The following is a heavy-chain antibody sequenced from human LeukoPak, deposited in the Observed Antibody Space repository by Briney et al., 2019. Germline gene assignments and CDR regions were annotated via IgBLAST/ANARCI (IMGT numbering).Heavy chain of an antibody. CDR1: GFTFSSYE. J-gene: IGHJ4*02. CDR2: ISSSGSTI. CDR3: ARGVGAPVSH. D-gene: IGHD1-26*01. V-gene: IGHV3-48*03. Sequence: GGSLRLSCAASGFTFSSYEMNWVRQAPGEGLEWVSYISSSGSTIYYADSVKGRFTISGDNAKNSLYLQMNSLRAEDTAVYYCARGVGAPVSHWGQGTLVTVSS.